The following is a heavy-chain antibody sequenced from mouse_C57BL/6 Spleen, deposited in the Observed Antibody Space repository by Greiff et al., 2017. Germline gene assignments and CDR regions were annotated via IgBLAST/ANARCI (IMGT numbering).Heavy chain of an antibody. CDR1: GYTFTSYW. CDR2: IDPSDSYT. J-gene: IGHJ3*01. D-gene: IGHD1-1*01. CDR3: AGGSNPAWFAY. Sequence: QVQLQQPGAELVKPGASVKLSCKASGYTFTSYWMQWVKQRPGQGLEWIGEIDPSDSYTNYNQKFKGKATLTVDTSSSPAYMQLSSLTSEDSAVYYCAGGSNPAWFAYWGQGTLVTVSA. V-gene: IGHV1-50*01.